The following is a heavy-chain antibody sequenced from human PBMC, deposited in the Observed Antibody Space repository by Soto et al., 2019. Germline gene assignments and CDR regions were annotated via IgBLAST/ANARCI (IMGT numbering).Heavy chain of an antibody. CDR3: AKVGGDGARTRNCCMDG. D-gene: IGHD2-15*01. CDR1: GYPFTKYG. CDR2: ISGHSGGT. Sequence: ASVKVSCKASGYPFTKYGINWVRQAPGQGLEWMGWISGHSGGTKYGPKFRDRITMVTDTSSKTAYMELRRLRSDDTAVYYCAKVGGDGARTRNCCMDGWGQGTTGTVSS. J-gene: IGHJ6*02. V-gene: IGHV1-18*01.